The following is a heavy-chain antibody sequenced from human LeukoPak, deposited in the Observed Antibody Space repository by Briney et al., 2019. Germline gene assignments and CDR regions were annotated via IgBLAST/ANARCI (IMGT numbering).Heavy chain of an antibody. D-gene: IGHD5-24*01. Sequence: ASVKVSCEASGYTFTAYYMHWVRQAPGQGLEWMGRINPNSGDTNYAQEFQGRVTITRDTSISTAYMELSRLRSDDTAVYYCARDKGRDGYTAFDYWGQGTLVTVSS. J-gene: IGHJ4*02. CDR1: GYTFTAYY. V-gene: IGHV1-2*06. CDR2: INPNSGDT. CDR3: ARDKGRDGYTAFDY.